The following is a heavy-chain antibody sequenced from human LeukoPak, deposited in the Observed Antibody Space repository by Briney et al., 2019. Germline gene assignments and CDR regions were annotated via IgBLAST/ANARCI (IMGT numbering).Heavy chain of an antibody. V-gene: IGHV1-46*01. CDR2: INPSGSST. CDR3: ARGGFSSGWFRYYYYYMDV. D-gene: IGHD6-19*01. CDR1: GYSFTSHY. Sequence: GASVKVSCKASGYSFTSHYMHWVRQAPGQGLEWLGLINPSGSSTLYAQKFQGRVTMTRDMSTTTDYMELSSLRSEDTAVYYCARGGFSSGWFRYYYYYMDVWGKGTTVTVSS. J-gene: IGHJ6*03.